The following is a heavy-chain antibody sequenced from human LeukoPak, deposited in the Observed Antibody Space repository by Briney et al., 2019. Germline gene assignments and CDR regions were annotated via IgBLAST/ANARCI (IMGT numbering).Heavy chain of an antibody. CDR2: IYHSGNS. J-gene: IGHJ5*02. D-gene: IGHD6-13*01. Sequence: SETLSLTCTVSGYSISTGYYWGWIRQPPGEGLEWIASIYHSGNSYYNPSLKSRVTISIDTSRNHFSLKLSSETAADTALYYCARILSDSSRDWFDPWGQGALVTVSS. CDR3: ARILSDSSRDWFDP. CDR1: GYSISTGYY. V-gene: IGHV4-38-2*02.